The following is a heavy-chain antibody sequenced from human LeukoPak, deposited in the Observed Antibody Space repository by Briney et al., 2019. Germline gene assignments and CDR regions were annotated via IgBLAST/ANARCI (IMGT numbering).Heavy chain of an antibody. V-gene: IGHV3-49*03. J-gene: IGHJ3*02. CDR3: TRRYNYDSSGYYYVRDAFDI. Sequence: QSGGSLRLSCAASGFTFSDYFMSWIRQAPGKGLEWVGFIRSKAYGGTTKNAASVKGRFTISRDDSRSIAYLQMNSLKTEDTAVYYCTRRYNYDSSGYYYVRDAFDIWGQGTMVTVSS. CDR1: GFTFSDYF. D-gene: IGHD3-22*01. CDR2: IRSKAYGGTT.